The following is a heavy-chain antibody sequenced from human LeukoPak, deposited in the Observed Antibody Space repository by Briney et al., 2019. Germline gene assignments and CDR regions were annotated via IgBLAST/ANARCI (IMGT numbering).Heavy chain of an antibody. V-gene: IGHV3-7*01. D-gene: IGHD6-25*01. Sequence: SGGSLRLSCAASGFTFSSYSMSWVRQAPGKGLEWVANIKQDGSEKYYVDSVKGRFTISRDNAKNSLYLQMNSLRAEDTAVYYCASGFPSGFDYWGQGTLVTVSS. CDR2: IKQDGSEK. CDR3: ASGFPSGFDY. J-gene: IGHJ4*02. CDR1: GFTFSSYS.